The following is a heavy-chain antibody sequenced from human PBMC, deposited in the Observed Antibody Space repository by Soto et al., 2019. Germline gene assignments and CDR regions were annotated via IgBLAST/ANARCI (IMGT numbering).Heavy chain of an antibody. CDR1: GGSISSNNW. J-gene: IGHJ6*02. Sequence: QVQLQESGPRLVKPSGTLYLTCAVSGGSISSNNWWTWVRLPPGKGLEWIGEIYHSGSTHYHPALTSRVTISVDKSTNQFSLTLNATTAADTAVYFCARAPRPVVRTTHSYVGWTVWGQGTTVTVSS. CDR3: ARAPRPVVRTTHSYVGWTV. CDR2: IYHSGST. V-gene: IGHV4-4*02. D-gene: IGHD3-22*01.